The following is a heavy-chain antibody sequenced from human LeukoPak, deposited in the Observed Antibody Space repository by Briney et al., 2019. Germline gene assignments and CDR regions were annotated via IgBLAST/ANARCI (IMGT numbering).Heavy chain of an antibody. V-gene: IGHV3-15*01. J-gene: IGHJ3*01. CDR2: IKRRSDGGTT. CDR1: GFTFSNSY. D-gene: IGHD1-26*01. Sequence: PGGSLRLSCAASGFTFSNSYMSWVRQAPGKGLEWVGRIKRRSDGGTTDYAAPVKGRFTISRDDSRNILYVQMNSLKSKDTGVYYCGTGSAFDFWGQGTRVTVSS. CDR3: GTGSAFDF.